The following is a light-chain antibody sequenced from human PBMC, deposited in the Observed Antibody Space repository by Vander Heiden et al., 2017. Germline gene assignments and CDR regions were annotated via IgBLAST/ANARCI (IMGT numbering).Light chain of an antibody. Sequence: DIVMTQSPLSLSVTPGEPASISCRSSQILLHSNGYNYLDWYLQTPGQSPQLLVYLGTNRASGVPDRFSGSGSGTDFTLKISRVEAEDVGVYCCVQGLQTPWTFGQGTKVEVK. V-gene: IGKV2-28*01. CDR1: QILLHSNGYNY. CDR2: LGT. CDR3: VQGLQTPWT. J-gene: IGKJ1*01.